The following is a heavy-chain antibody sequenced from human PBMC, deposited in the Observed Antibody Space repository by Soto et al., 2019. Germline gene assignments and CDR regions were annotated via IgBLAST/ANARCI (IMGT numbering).Heavy chain of an antibody. CDR3: VHGRSGTRGEDS. CDR1: GITFINHA. V-gene: IGHV3-23*01. J-gene: IGHJ4*02. Sequence: EVHLLESGGGLVQPGGSLRLSCVASGITFINHAMTWVRQAPGKGLEWVSSVSEIGDVTYYADSVKGRFTISRDNSKNTLYLHLTNLKVEDTAVDYCVHGRSGTRGEDSWGPGALVTVSS. CDR2: VSEIGDVT. D-gene: IGHD1-1*01.